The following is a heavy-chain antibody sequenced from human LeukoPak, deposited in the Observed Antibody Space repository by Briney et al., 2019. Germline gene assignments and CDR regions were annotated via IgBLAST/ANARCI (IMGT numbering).Heavy chain of an antibody. CDR2: ISSSGTTI. Sequence: GGSLRLSCAASGFTFSDYYMSWIRQAPGKGLEWLSYISSSGTTIQYADSVKGRFTISRDNAKNSLYLQMNSLRAEDTAVYYCARVVGTTVVTPPLRTIDYWGQGTLVTVSS. CDR3: ARVVGTTVVTPPLRTIDY. V-gene: IGHV3-11*01. J-gene: IGHJ4*02. D-gene: IGHD4-23*01. CDR1: GFTFSDYY.